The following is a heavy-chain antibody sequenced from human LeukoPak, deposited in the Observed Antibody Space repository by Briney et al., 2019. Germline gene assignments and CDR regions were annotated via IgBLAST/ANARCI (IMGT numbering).Heavy chain of an antibody. CDR3: ARQAIAATGNWFDP. D-gene: IGHD2-15*01. CDR1: GYSISSGYY. Sequence: SETLSLTCAVSGYSISSGYYWGWIRQPPGKGLEWIGSIYHSGSTYYNPSLKSRVTISVDTSRNQFSLKVSSVTAADTAVYYCARQAIAATGNWFDPWGQGTLVTVSS. V-gene: IGHV4-38-2*01. J-gene: IGHJ5*02. CDR2: IYHSGST.